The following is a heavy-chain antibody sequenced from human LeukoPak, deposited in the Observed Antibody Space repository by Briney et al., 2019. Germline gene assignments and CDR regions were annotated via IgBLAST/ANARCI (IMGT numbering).Heavy chain of an antibody. D-gene: IGHD6-6*01. J-gene: IGHJ5*02. CDR1: GYSFTNYW. CDR2: IYPGDSDT. CDR3: ARVSSSSSGTDWFDP. V-gene: IGHV5-51*01. Sequence: GESLKISCKGSGYSFTNYWIGWVRQMPGKGLEWMGFIYPGDSDTRYSPSFQGQVTISADKSISTAYLQWSSLKASDTAMYYCARVSSSSSGTDWFDPWGQGTLVTVSS.